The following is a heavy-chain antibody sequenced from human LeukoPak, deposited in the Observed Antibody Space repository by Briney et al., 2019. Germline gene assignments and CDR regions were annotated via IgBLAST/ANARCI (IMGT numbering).Heavy chain of an antibody. CDR1: GGPISSYY. J-gene: IGHJ4*02. D-gene: IGHD6-13*01. CDR3: ARGIAEAGTTDY. V-gene: IGHV4-59*01. CDR2: IYYSGST. Sequence: SETLSLTCTVSGGPISSYYWSWIRQPPGKGLEWIGYIYYSGSTNYNPSLKSRVTISVDTSKNQFSLKLSSVTAADTAVYYCARGIAEAGTTDYWGQGTLVPVSS.